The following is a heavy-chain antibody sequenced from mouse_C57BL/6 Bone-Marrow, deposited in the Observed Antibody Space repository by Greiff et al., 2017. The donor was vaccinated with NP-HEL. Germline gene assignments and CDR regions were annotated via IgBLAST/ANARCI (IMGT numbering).Heavy chain of an antibody. V-gene: IGHV1-50*01. Sequence: QVQLQQPGAELVKPGASVKLSCTASGYTFTSYWMQWVTQRPGQGLEWIGEIDSSDSYTNYNQKFKGQATLTVDTSSSTAYMQLSSLTSEDSAVYYCATGTGFAYWGQGTLVTVSA. CDR2: IDSSDSYT. CDR3: ATGTGFAY. CDR1: GYTFTSYW. D-gene: IGHD4-1*01. J-gene: IGHJ3*01.